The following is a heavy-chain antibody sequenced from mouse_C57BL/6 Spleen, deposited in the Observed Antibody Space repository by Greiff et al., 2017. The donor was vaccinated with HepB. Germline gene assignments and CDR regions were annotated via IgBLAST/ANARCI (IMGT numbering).Heavy chain of an antibody. D-gene: IGHD3-1*01. V-gene: IGHV6-3*01. CDR2: IRLKSDNYAT. Sequence: EVMLVESGGGLVQPGGSMKLSCVASGFTFSNYWMNWVRQSPEKGLEWVAQIRLKSDNYATHYAESVKGRFTISRDDSKSSVYLQMNNLRAEDTGIYYCTVRDGFAYWGQGTLVTVSA. CDR3: TVRDGFAY. J-gene: IGHJ3*01. CDR1: GFTFSNYW.